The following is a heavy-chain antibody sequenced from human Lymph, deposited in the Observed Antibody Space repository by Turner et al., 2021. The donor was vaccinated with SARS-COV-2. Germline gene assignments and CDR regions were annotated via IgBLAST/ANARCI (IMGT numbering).Heavy chain of an antibody. D-gene: IGHD4-17*01. J-gene: IGHJ4*02. Sequence: EVQLVESGGGLVKPGGSLRLSCADSGFPFSTYSMNWVRQAPGKGLEWISSISSSSSYIYYADSVKGRFTISRDDAKNSLYLQMNSLRAEDTAVYYCARDIPTTAYYFDYWGQGTLVTVSS. CDR1: GFPFSTYS. V-gene: IGHV3-21*01. CDR3: ARDIPTTAYYFDY. CDR2: ISSSSSYI.